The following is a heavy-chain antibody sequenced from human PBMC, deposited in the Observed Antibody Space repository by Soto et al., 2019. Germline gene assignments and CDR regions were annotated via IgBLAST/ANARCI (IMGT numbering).Heavy chain of an antibody. J-gene: IGHJ5*02. CDR2: INHSGST. D-gene: IGHD4-17*01. CDR1: GGSFSGYY. V-gene: IGHV4-34*01. CDR3: ARAATVNEFEGYWFDP. Sequence: SETLSLTCAVYGGSFSGYYWSWIRQPPGKGLEWIGEINHSGSTNYNPSLKSRVTISVDTSKNQFSLKLSSVTAADTAVYYCARAATVNEFEGYWFDPWGQGTLVTVSS.